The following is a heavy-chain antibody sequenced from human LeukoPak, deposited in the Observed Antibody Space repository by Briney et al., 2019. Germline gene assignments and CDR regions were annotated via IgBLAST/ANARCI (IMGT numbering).Heavy chain of an antibody. CDR3: AREEGSIAVDAIWFDP. Sequence: ASVKVSCKASGYTFTSYGISWVRQAPGQGLEWMGWISAYNGNTNYAQKLQGRVTMTTDTSTSTAYMELRSLRSDDTAVYYCAREEGSIAVDAIWFDPWGQGTLVTVSS. CDR1: GYTFTSYG. CDR2: ISAYNGNT. D-gene: IGHD6-6*01. V-gene: IGHV1-18*01. J-gene: IGHJ5*02.